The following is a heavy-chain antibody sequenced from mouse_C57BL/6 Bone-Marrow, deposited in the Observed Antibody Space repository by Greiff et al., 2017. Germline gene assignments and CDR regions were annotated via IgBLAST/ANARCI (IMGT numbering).Heavy chain of an antibody. Sequence: VQLQQSGAELVRPGASVKLSCTASGFNIKDDYMHWVKQRPEQGLEWIGWIDPENGDTEYASKFQGKATITADTSSTTAYLQLSSLTSEDTAVYYCTTFDCYYGGYWGQGTTLTVSS. CDR3: TTFDCYYGGY. CDR2: IDPENGDT. J-gene: IGHJ2*01. D-gene: IGHD2-3*01. V-gene: IGHV14-4*01. CDR1: GFNIKDDY.